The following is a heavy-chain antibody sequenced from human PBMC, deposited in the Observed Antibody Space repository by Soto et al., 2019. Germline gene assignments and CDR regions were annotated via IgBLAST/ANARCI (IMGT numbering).Heavy chain of an antibody. Sequence: GSLRLSCAASGXTVSSYRMNWVRQAPGKGLEWVSSISSSSSYIYYADSVKGRFTISRDNAKNSLYLQMNSLRAEDTAVYYCARVVYYVPGGMDVWGQGTTGTVSS. V-gene: IGHV3-21*01. CDR2: ISSSSSYI. CDR3: ARVVYYVPGGMDV. D-gene: IGHD3-3*01. J-gene: IGHJ6*02. CDR1: GXTVSSYR.